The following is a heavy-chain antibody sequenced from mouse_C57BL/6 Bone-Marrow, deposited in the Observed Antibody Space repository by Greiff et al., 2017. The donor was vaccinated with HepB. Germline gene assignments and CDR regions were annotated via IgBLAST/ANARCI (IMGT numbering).Heavy chain of an antibody. CDR1: GYTFTSYW. V-gene: IGHV1-53*01. Sequence: QVQLQQPGAELVRPGSSVKLSCKASGYTFTSYWMDWVKQRPGQGLEWIGNINPSNGGTNYNEKFKSKATLTVDKSSSTAYMQLSSLTSEDSAVYYCARPGDGPEPWFAYWGQGTLVTVSA. D-gene: IGHD3-1*01. CDR3: ARPGDGPEPWFAY. CDR2: INPSNGGT. J-gene: IGHJ3*01.